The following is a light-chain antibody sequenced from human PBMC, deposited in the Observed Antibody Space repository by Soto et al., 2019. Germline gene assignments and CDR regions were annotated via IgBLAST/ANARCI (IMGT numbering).Light chain of an antibody. CDR3: QKYTSSPFT. CDR2: GAS. Sequence: EIVLTQAPGTLSLSPGERATLDCRASQSVGSNYLAWYQQKPGQPPRVLIYGASSRATGIPDRFSGSGSGADFTRTISSLEPEDFAVYYCQKYTSSPFTFGPGAKVDIK. J-gene: IGKJ3*01. V-gene: IGKV3-20*01. CDR1: QSVGSNY.